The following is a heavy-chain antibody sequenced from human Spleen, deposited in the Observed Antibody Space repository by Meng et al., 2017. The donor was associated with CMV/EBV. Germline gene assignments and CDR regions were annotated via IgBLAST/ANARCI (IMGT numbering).Heavy chain of an antibody. V-gene: IGHV3-48*04. CDR2: ISTSSSSI. Sequence: GESLKISCAASGFTFGSYSMNWVRQAPGKGLEWVSYISTSSSSIYYADSVKCRFTISRDNAKNSLYLQVNSLRAEDTAIYYCARVSMIVVPTDDAFDIWGQGTMVTVSS. D-gene: IGHD3-22*01. J-gene: IGHJ3*02. CDR1: GFTFGSYS. CDR3: ARVSMIVVPTDDAFDI.